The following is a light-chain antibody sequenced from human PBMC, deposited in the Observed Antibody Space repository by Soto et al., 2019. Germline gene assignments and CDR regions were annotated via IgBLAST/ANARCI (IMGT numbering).Light chain of an antibody. V-gene: IGLV2-14*01. Sequence: QSVLTQPASLSGSPGQSITISCTGTSGDIGGYNYVSWYQQHPGKAPKLLISEATNRPSGVSHRFSGSKSGNTASLTISGLQAEDEADYYCSSYPTNITPVVFGGGTKLTVL. CDR1: SGDIGGYNY. CDR3: SSYPTNITPVV. CDR2: EAT. J-gene: IGLJ2*01.